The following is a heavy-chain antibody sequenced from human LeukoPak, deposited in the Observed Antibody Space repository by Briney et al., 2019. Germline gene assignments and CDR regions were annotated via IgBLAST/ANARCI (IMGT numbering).Heavy chain of an antibody. CDR2: ISAYNGYT. Sequence: GASVKVSCKASGYTFTTYGISWVRQAPGQGLEWMGWISAYNGYTNYAQKVQGRVAMTTDTSTSTGYMELRSLITDDTAVYYCARDGSYYGSGSYSHIDYWGQGTLVTVSS. J-gene: IGHJ4*02. CDR3: ARDGSYYGSGSYSHIDY. V-gene: IGHV1-18*01. CDR1: GYTFTTYG. D-gene: IGHD3-10*01.